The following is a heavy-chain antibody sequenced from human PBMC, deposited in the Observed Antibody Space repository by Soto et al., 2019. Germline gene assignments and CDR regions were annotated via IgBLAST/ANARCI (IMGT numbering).Heavy chain of an antibody. V-gene: IGHV3-23*01. J-gene: IGHJ4*02. CDR2: ISGSGGHT. D-gene: IGHD1-26*01. CDR3: AKAMYGGSYSGIDY. Sequence: PGGSLRLSCAASGFTFSNYAMSWVRQAPGKGLEWVSAISGSGGHTYYADSVKGRFTISRDNSENTLYLQLNTLRAEDTAIYYCAKAMYGGSYSGIDYWGQGTLVTVSS. CDR1: GFTFSNYA.